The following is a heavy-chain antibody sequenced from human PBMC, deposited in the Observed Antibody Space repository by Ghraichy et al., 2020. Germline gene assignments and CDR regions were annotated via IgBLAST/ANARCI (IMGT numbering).Heavy chain of an antibody. CDR3: ARRFDNDNYFSDL. V-gene: IGHV4-39*02. Sequence: SETLSLTCTVSGGSITRSNYYWVWIRQPPGKGLQWIGSIYYDGSAFYNASLKNRVTLSLDTSRNSFSLRLTSLTAADTAIYYCARRFDNDNYFSDLWGQGTLVTVSS. CDR1: GGSITRSNYY. D-gene: IGHD5-24*01. CDR2: IYYDGSA. J-gene: IGHJ5*02.